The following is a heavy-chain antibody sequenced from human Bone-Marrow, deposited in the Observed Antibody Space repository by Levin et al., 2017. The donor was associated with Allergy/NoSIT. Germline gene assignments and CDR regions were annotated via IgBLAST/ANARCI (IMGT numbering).Heavy chain of an antibody. CDR3: ARVLYDFWSGYYLSDSSSWGYYGMDG. J-gene: IGHJ6*02. D-gene: IGHD3-3*01. V-gene: IGHV1-8*01. CDR1: GYTFTSYD. Sequence: ASVKVSCKASGYTFTSYDINWVRQATGQGLEWMGWMNPNSGNTGYAQKFQGRVTMTRNTSISTAYMELSSLRSEDTAVYYCARVLYDFWSGYYLSDSSSWGYYGMDGWGQGTTVTVSS. CDR2: MNPNSGNT.